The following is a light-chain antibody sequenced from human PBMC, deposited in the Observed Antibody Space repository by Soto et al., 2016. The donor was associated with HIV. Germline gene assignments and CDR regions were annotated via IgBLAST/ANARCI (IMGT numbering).Light chain of an antibody. J-gene: IGKJ3*01. CDR3: QQANTFPLT. CDR2: AAS. CDR1: QRIGNL. Sequence: DIQMTQSPSSVSASVGDRVSITRRASQRIGNLLAWYHQIPGRAPKLLISAASNLQSGVPSRFSGSGSGTDFSLTITTLQPEDFGSYYCQQANTFPLTFGPGTKVDI. V-gene: IGKV1-12*01.